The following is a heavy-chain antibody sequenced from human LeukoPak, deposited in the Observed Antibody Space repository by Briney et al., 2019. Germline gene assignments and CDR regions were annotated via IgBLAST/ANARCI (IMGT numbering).Heavy chain of an antibody. CDR2: INSDGSSA. D-gene: IGHD3-10*01. CDR3: ASHRVVRGVFDP. V-gene: IGHV3-74*01. J-gene: IGHJ5*02. CDR1: GFTFSTYW. Sequence: GGSLRLSCAASGFTFSTYWMHWVRQAPGKGLVWVSRINSDGSSATYADSVKGRFNISRDNAKNTLYLQMNSLRAEDTAVYYCASHRVVRGVFDPWGQGTLVTVSS.